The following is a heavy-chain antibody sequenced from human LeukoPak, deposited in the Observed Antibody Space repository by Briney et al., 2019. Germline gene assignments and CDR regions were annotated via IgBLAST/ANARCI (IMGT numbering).Heavy chain of an antibody. D-gene: IGHD2-2*01. J-gene: IGHJ4*02. Sequence: SETLSLTCTVSGGSFSSSSYYWGWIRQPPGKGLEWIGSMYYSGSTYYYPSLKSRVTISVGTSKNQFSLKLSSVTAADTAVYYCARHPRKGYCSSTSCHFDYWGQGTLVTVSS. CDR2: MYYSGST. V-gene: IGHV4-39*01. CDR3: ARHPRKGYCSSTSCHFDY. CDR1: GGSFSSSSYY.